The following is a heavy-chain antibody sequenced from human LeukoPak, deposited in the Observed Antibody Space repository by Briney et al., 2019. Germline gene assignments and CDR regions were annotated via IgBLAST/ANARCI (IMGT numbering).Heavy chain of an antibody. V-gene: IGHV3-23*01. CDR1: GLTLSAYA. CDR2: ITGNGATR. D-gene: IGHD4/OR15-4a*01. CDR3: TKDPTVDYIGAFDA. J-gene: IGHJ5*02. Sequence: PGGSLRLSCAAPGLTLSAYAVTWVRQAPGKGLEWVSSITGNGATRVYSDSAKGRFTTSWDNSKNMVYLQLNSLRVEDTALYYCTKDPTVDYIGAFDARGQGTLGTVSS.